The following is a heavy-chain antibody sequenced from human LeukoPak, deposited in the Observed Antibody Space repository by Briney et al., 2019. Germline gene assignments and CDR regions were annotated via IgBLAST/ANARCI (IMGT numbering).Heavy chain of an antibody. CDR2: ITGNGDNT. CDR3: ARDGTAAGLYFDL. D-gene: IGHD6-13*01. V-gene: IGHV3-23*01. CDR1: GFTFSTYV. Sequence: PGGSLRLSCAASGFTFSTYVMSWVRQAPGKGLEYLSLITGNGDNTYYADSVKGRFTISRDNTKNSLYLQMSSLRAEDTAVYYCARDGTAAGLYFDLWGQGTLVTVSS. J-gene: IGHJ4*01.